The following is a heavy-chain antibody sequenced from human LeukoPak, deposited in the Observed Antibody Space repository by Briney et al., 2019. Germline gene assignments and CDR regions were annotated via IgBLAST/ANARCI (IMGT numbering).Heavy chain of an antibody. CDR3: TRARHYGSGDFDY. D-gene: IGHD3-10*01. J-gene: IGHJ4*02. CDR1: GFTFGDYA. CDR2: IRSKAYGGTT. Sequence: GGSLRLSCTASGFTFGDYAMSWFRQAPGKGLEWVGFIRSKAYGGTTEYAASVKGRFTISRDDSKSIAYLQMNSLKTEDTAVYYCTRARHYGSGDFDYWGQGTLVTVSS. V-gene: IGHV3-49*03.